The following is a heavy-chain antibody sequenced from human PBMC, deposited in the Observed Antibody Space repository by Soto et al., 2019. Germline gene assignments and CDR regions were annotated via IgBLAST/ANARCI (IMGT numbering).Heavy chain of an antibody. CDR2: ISYDGSNK. Sequence: QVQLVESGGGVVQPGRSLRLSCAASGFTFSSYAMHWVRQAPGKGLEWVAVISYDGSNKYYADSVKGRFIISRDNSKNTLYLQMNSLRTEDTAVYYCARDLSEGSIAAFDYWGQGTLVTVSS. J-gene: IGHJ4*02. D-gene: IGHD6-6*01. V-gene: IGHV3-30-3*01. CDR1: GFTFSSYA. CDR3: ARDLSEGSIAAFDY.